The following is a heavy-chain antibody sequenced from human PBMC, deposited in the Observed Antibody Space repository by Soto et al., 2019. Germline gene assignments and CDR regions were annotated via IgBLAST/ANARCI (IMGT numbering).Heavy chain of an antibody. D-gene: IGHD1-1*01. CDR1: GLTFSDYG. CDR2: ISYDGSFV. Sequence: AGGSLRLSCVVSGLTFSDYGFHWVRQAPGKGLDWVAAISYDGSFVYYADSVRGRFTISRDNSGNTLDLQMNTLRHEDTAVYYCAKERGRNRNFAMDVWGQGTSVTVSS. J-gene: IGHJ6*02. V-gene: IGHV3-30*18. CDR3: AKERGRNRNFAMDV.